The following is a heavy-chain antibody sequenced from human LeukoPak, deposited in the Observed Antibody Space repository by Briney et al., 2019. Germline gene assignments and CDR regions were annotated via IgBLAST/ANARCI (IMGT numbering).Heavy chain of an antibody. CDR3: ARGGGGANPFDY. V-gene: IGHV3-53*01. Sequence: GGSLRLSCAVSGFSVSSNYMTWVRQAPGKGLXXXSVIYSGGNTYYADSVKGRFTISRDNSKNTLYLQMDSLRAEDTALYYCARGGGGANPFDYWGQGILVTVSS. CDR1: GFSVSSNY. D-gene: IGHD3-10*01. CDR2: IYSGGNT. J-gene: IGHJ4*02.